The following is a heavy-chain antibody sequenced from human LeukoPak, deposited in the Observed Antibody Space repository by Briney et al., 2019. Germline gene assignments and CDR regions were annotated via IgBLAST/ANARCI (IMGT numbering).Heavy chain of an antibody. J-gene: IGHJ4*02. CDR2: ISGSGGST. V-gene: IGHV3-23*01. CDR1: GFTFSSYA. Sequence: GGSLRLSCAASGFTFSSYAMSWVRQAPGKGLEWVSAISGSGGSTYYADSVKGRFTISRDNSKNTLYLQMNGLRAEDTAVYYCAKVWGVVVPAATTGNFDYWGQGTLVTVSS. CDR3: AKVWGVVVPAATTGNFDY. D-gene: IGHD2-2*01.